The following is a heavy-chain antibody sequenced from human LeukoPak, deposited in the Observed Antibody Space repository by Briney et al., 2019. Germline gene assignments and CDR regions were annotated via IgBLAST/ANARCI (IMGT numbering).Heavy chain of an antibody. Sequence: SETLSLTCTVSGGSISSSTYYWSWIRQPTGKGLEWIGYIYYSGSTNYNPSLKSRVTISVDTSKNQFSLKLSSVTAADTAVYYCARGLSSARSSRWFDPWGQGTLVTVSS. V-gene: IGHV4-61*05. D-gene: IGHD3-16*01. CDR1: GGSISSSTYY. J-gene: IGHJ5*02. CDR2: IYYSGST. CDR3: ARGLSSARSSRWFDP.